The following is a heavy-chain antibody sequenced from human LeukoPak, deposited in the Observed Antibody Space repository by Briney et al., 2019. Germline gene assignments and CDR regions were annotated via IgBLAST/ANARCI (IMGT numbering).Heavy chain of an antibody. CDR3: AATYYYDSSGYPVFDY. CDR2: IYYSGST. J-gene: IGHJ4*02. V-gene: IGHV4-39*01. CDR1: GGSISSGSYY. Sequence: SETLSLTCTVSGGSISSGSYYWGWIRQPPGKGLEWIGSIYYSGSTYYNPSLKSRVTISVDTSKNQFSLKLSSVTAADTAVYYCAATYYYDSSGYPVFDYWGQGTLVTVSS. D-gene: IGHD3-22*01.